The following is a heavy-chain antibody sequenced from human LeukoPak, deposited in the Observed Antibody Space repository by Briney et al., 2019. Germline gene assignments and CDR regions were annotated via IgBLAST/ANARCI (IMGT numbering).Heavy chain of an antibody. D-gene: IGHD1-26*01. V-gene: IGHV3-7*04. CDR2: IKEDGSET. Sequence: GGSLRLSCVASAFAFSSNWMSWVRQAPGKGLEWVASIKEDGSETYYVDFVKGRFTISRDNAKNSLYLQMSSLRAEDTAVYYCARDLHPRYYLPDYWGQGTLVTVSS. CDR1: AFAFSSNW. CDR3: ARDLHPRYYLPDY. J-gene: IGHJ4*02.